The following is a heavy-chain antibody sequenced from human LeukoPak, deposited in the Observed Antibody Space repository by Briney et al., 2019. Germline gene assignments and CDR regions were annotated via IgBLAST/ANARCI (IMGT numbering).Heavy chain of an antibody. CDR1: GGSISSTNYY. D-gene: IGHD3-10*01. J-gene: IGHJ3*02. CDR3: ARERYYYGSGSYIDI. CDR2: ISYSGST. Sequence: NTSETLSLTCTVTGGSISSTNYYWGWIRQPPGKGLEWIGSISYSGSTYYNPSLKSRVTIYVDTSKKQISLKLSSVTAADTAVYYCARERYYYGSGSYIDIWGLGTMVTVSS. V-gene: IGHV4-39*02.